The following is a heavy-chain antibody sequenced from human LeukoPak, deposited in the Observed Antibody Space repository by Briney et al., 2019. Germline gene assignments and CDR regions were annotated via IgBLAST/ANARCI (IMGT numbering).Heavy chain of an antibody. Sequence: SETLSLICTVSGGSLNNYYWTWIRQPAGKGLEWIGRIEPSGTNDHNPSLKSRVTMSINMSKNQFSLELISVTAADTAVYYCTRGHGWTDYWGQGTLVTVSS. CDR2: IEPSGTN. J-gene: IGHJ4*02. V-gene: IGHV4-4*07. CDR3: TRGHGWTDY. D-gene: IGHD6-19*01. CDR1: GGSLNNYY.